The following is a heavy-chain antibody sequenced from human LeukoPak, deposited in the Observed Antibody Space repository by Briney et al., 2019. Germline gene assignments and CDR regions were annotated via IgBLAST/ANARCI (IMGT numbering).Heavy chain of an antibody. V-gene: IGHV4-59*01. J-gene: IGHJ2*01. CDR2: TYYSGST. CDR1: GGSISSFY. CDR3: ARVRYCSSTSCYRQWYFDL. D-gene: IGHD2-2*01. Sequence: PSETLSLTCTVSGGSISSFYWNWIRQSPGKGLEWIGYTYYSGSTNYNPSFKSRVTISLDTSKIQFSLKLSSVTAADTAVYYCARVRYCSSTSCYRQWYFDLWGRGTLVTVSS.